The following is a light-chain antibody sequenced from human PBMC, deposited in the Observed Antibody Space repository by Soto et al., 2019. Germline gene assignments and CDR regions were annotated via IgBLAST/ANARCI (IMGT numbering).Light chain of an antibody. J-gene: IGKJ5*01. CDR3: QQYNNWPPLYT. V-gene: IGKV3D-15*01. CDR2: GAS. CDR1: QSVSSN. Sequence: EIVMTQSPGTLSLSPGETATLSCRSSQSVSSNYVAWFHQKPGQAPRLLIYGASSRATGGPDRFSGSGSGTEFTRTISSLQSEEFAVYYCQQYNNWPPLYTFGQGTRLEIK.